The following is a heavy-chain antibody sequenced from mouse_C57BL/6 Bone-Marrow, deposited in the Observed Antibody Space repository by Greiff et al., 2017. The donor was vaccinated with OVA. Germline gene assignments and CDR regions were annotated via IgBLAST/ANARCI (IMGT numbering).Heavy chain of an antibody. J-gene: IGHJ2*01. D-gene: IGHD1-1*01. Sequence: QVQLQQSGAELARPGASVKLSCKASGYTFTSYGISWVKQRPGQGLEWIGEISPRSGNTYYNEKFKGKATLTADKSSSTAYMELRSLTSEDSAVYFCARPSVDYWGQGTTLTVSS. V-gene: IGHV1-81*01. CDR3: ARPSVDY. CDR2: ISPRSGNT. CDR1: GYTFTSYG.